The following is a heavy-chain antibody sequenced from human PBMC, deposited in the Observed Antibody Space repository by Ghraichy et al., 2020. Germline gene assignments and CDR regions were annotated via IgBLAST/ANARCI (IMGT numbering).Heavy chain of an antibody. V-gene: IGHV1-69*04. D-gene: IGHD6-19*01. Sequence: SVKVSCKASGGTFSSYAISWVRQAPGQGLEWMGRIIPILGIANYAQKFQGRVTITADKSTSTAYMELSSLRSEDTAVYYCASTKVAGTNYYYYGMDVWGQGTTVTVSS. CDR3: ASTKVAGTNYYYYGMDV. CDR1: GGTFSSYA. J-gene: IGHJ6*02. CDR2: IIPILGIA.